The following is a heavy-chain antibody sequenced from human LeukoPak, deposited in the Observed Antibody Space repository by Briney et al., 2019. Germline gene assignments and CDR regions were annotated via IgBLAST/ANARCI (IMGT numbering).Heavy chain of an antibody. Sequence: GGSLRLSCAASGFTFSTYGMSSVRQAPGKGLEWVSAISGSGSSTSYADSVKGRFTISRDNSRNTVSLQMNSLRAEDTAVYYCAKDQRSSPGDYWGQGTLVTVSS. D-gene: IGHD6-13*01. V-gene: IGHV3-23*01. CDR3: AKDQRSSPGDY. J-gene: IGHJ4*02. CDR1: GFTFSTYG. CDR2: ISGSGSST.